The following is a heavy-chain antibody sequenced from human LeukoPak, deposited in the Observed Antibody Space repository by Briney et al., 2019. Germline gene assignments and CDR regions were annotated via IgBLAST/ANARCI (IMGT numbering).Heavy chain of an antibody. CDR3: AKDQDSYYDFWSGYYTLNIAMDY. CDR2: ISGSGGST. CDR1: GFTFSSYA. J-gene: IGHJ4*02. V-gene: IGHV3-23*01. Sequence: GGSLRLSCAASGFTFSSYAMSWVRQAPGKGLEWVSAISGSGGSTYYADSVKGRFTISRDNSKNTLYLQMNSLRAEDTAVYYCAKDQDSYYDFWSGYYTLNIAMDYWGQGTLVTVSS. D-gene: IGHD3-3*01.